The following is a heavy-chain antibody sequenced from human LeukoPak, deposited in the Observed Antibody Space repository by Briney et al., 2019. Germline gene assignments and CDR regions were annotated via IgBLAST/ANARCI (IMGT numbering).Heavy chain of an antibody. CDR3: ARDLAGGEVARDLGG. CDR2: ISGSGGST. CDR1: GFTFSSYA. J-gene: IGHJ4*02. Sequence: GGSLRLSCAASGFTFSSYAMSWVRQAPGKGLEWVSAISGSGGSTYYADSVKGRFTISRDNSKNTLYLQMNSLRAEDTAVYYCARDLAGGEVARDLGGWGQGTLVTVSS. V-gene: IGHV3-23*01. D-gene: IGHD2-21*01.